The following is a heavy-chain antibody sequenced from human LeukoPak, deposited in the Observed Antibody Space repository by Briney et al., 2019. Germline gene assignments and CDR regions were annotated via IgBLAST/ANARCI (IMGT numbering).Heavy chain of an antibody. Sequence: ASVKVSCKVSGYTLTELSMHWVRQAPGKGLEWMGGFDPEDGETIYAQKVQGRVTMTTDTSTSTAYMELRSLRSDDTAVYYCARDCSGGSCYDGVDYWGQGTLVTV. D-gene: IGHD2-15*01. J-gene: IGHJ4*02. CDR2: FDPEDGET. CDR1: GYTLTELS. V-gene: IGHV1-24*01. CDR3: ARDCSGGSCYDGVDY.